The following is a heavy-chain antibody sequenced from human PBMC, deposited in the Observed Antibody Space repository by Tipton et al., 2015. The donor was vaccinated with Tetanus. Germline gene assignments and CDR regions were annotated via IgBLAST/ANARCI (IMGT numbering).Heavy chain of an antibody. CDR1: GDSLVRGGYY. D-gene: IGHD2/OR15-2a*01. Sequence: TLSLTCTVSGDSLVRGGYYWTWIRHLPGKGLEWIGYIYHTGAAHYNPSLKGRVTISMDRSNTQFSLRLDSLTAADTAVYYCARAAGFLGLTHDFWGRGTLVSVSS. CDR2: IYHTGAA. CDR3: ARAAGFLGLTHDF. J-gene: IGHJ4*02. V-gene: IGHV4-30-4*08.